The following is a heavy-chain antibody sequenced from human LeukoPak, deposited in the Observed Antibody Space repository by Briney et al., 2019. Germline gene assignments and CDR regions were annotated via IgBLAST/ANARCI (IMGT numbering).Heavy chain of an antibody. Sequence: PGGSLRLSCAASGFTFSSYGMHWVRQAPGKGLEWVAVISYDGSNKYYADSVKGRFTISRDNSKNTLHLQMNSLRAEDTAVYYCANNIENYGDFYWGQGTLVTVSS. CDR1: GFTFSSYG. CDR3: ANNIENYGDFY. V-gene: IGHV3-30*18. D-gene: IGHD4-17*01. J-gene: IGHJ4*02. CDR2: ISYDGSNK.